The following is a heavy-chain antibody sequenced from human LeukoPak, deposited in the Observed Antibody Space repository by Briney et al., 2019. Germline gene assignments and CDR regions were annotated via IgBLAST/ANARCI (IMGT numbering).Heavy chain of an antibody. D-gene: IGHD1/OR15-1a*01. CDR3: ARGGESNNPLKRFDP. CDR2: IYPGDSDT. Sequence: GESLKISCKGSGYSFTSYWIGWVRQMPGKGLEWMGIIYPGDSDTRYSPSFQGQVTISADKSISTAYLQWSSLKASDTAIYYCARGGESNNPLKRFDPWGQGTLVTVSS. CDR1: GYSFTSYW. V-gene: IGHV5-51*01. J-gene: IGHJ5*02.